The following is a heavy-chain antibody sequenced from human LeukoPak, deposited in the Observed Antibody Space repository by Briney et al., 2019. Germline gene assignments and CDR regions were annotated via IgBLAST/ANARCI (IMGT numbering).Heavy chain of an antibody. CDR2: IKLDGSEK. CDR1: GFTFSSYW. V-gene: IGHV3-7*04. CDR3: ARTGPDNSGSLDY. J-gene: IGHJ4*02. Sequence: PGRSLRPSCAASGFTFSSYWMSWVRQAPGKGLEWVANIKLDGSEKYYVDSVRGRFTFSRDNTKNSLSLQMNSLRAEDTAVYYCARTGPDNSGSLDYWGQGALVTVSS. D-gene: IGHD3-22*01.